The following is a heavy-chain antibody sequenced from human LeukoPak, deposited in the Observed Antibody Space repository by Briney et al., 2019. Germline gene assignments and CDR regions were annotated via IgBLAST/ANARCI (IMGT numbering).Heavy chain of an antibody. D-gene: IGHD3-9*01. V-gene: IGHV3-9*01. CDR2: ISWNRGSI. CDR3: AKVSDDILTGYYTS. Sequence: GGSLRLSCAASGFTFDDYAMHWVRRAPGKGLEWVSGISWNRGSIGYADSVEGRFTISRDNAKNSLYLQMNSLSAEDTALYYCAKVSDDILTGYYTSWGQGTLVTVSS. J-gene: IGHJ4*02. CDR1: GFTFDDYA.